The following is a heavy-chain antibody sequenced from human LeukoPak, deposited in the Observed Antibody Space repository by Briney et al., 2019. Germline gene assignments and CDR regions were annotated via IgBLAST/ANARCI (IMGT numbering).Heavy chain of an antibody. CDR2: ICGSGYST. D-gene: IGHD3-22*01. CDR1: GFSFSTYA. J-gene: IGHJ4*02. CDR3: ATTYFYDNSGSYYFDY. V-gene: IGHV3-23*01. Sequence: GGSLRLSCAASGFSFSTYAMNWVRQAPGKGLEWVSGICGSGYSTYYADSVKGRFTISRDNSKDTLYLQLNSLRAEDTAVYYCATTYFYDNSGSYYFDYWGQGTLVTVSS.